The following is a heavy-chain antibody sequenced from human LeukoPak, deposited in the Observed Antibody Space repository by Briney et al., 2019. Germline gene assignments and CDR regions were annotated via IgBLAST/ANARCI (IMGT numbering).Heavy chain of an antibody. J-gene: IGHJ4*02. Sequence: ASVKVSCKASGYIFTNYGISWVRQAPGQGLEWMGWISTNKGNTNYAQELQGRVTLTTDTSSSTAYMELRSLRSDDTAVYYCARDLVKAPIGGYWGQGTLVTVSS. V-gene: IGHV1-18*01. CDR2: ISTNKGNT. CDR3: ARDLVKAPIGGY. CDR1: GYIFTNYG. D-gene: IGHD3-9*01.